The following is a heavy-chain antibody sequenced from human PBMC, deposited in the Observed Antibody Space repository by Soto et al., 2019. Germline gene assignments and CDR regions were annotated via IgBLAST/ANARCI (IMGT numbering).Heavy chain of an antibody. Sequence: SETLSLTCTVSGVSVSSYYWSWIRQPPGKGLEWIGYIYYSGSTNYNPSLKSRVTISVDTSKNQFSLKLSSVTAADTAVYYCERPVDIDIAYFDYCGQGTLGTVSS. V-gene: IGHV4-59*02. J-gene: IGHJ4*02. D-gene: IGHD5-12*01. CDR3: ERPVDIDIAYFDY. CDR1: GVSVSSYY. CDR2: IYYSGST.